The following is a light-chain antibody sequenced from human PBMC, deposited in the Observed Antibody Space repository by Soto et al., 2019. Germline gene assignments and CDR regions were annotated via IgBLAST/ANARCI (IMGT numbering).Light chain of an antibody. V-gene: IGKV3-20*01. J-gene: IGKJ2*01. CDR2: GAS. CDR1: HSVGTN. Sequence: MTQSPDTLSVSPGDRVTLSCRASHSVGTNLAWYQQKPGQAPRLLIYGASARATDVPVRFSGSGSGTDFTLTISRLEPEDFVVYYCQQYGSSPPYTFGQGTKLEIK. CDR3: QQYGSSPPYT.